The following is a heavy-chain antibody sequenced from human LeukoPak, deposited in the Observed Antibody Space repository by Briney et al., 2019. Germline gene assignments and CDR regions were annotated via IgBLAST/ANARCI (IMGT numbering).Heavy chain of an antibody. CDR3: ARGVLVYCSSTSCYQIYYYYYYMDV. CDR2: IYYTGSS. D-gene: IGHD2-2*01. Sequence: SETLSLTCDVSGDTSVGSNFYWGWIRQPPGKGLEWIGTIYYTGSSYYNPSLKSRVTMSVDTSNNQFSLKLSSVTAADTAVYYCARGVLVYCSSTSCYQIYYYYYYMDVWGKGTTVTVSS. CDR1: GDTSVGSNFY. V-gene: IGHV4-39*07. J-gene: IGHJ6*03.